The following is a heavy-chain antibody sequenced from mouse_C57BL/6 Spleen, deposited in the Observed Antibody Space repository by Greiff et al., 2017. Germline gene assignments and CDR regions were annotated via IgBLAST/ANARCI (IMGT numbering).Heavy chain of an antibody. V-gene: IGHV1-50*01. D-gene: IGHD2-1*01. Sequence: QVQLQQPGAELVKPGASVKLSCKASGYTFTSYWMQWVKQRPGQGLEWIGEIDPSDSYTNYNQKFKGKATLTVDTSSSTAYMQRSSLTSEDSAVYYCAREGYYGNPDAMDYWGQGTSVTVSS. CDR2: IDPSDSYT. J-gene: IGHJ4*01. CDR3: AREGYYGNPDAMDY. CDR1: GYTFTSYW.